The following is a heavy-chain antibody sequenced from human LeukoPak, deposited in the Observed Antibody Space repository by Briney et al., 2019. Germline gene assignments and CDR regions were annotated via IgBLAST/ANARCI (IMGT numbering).Heavy chain of an antibody. Sequence: SVKVSCKTSGGTFNNSAISWVRQAPGQGLEWLGGIMPLFGTAGYAQKFQGRVTITRDESTRTVYLELTSLTSDDTAVYYCARDVHGDYGSGWFDPWGQGTLVSVSS. J-gene: IGHJ5*02. V-gene: IGHV1-69*05. CDR3: ARDVHGDYGSGWFDP. CDR2: IMPLFGTA. CDR1: GGTFNNSA. D-gene: IGHD4-17*01.